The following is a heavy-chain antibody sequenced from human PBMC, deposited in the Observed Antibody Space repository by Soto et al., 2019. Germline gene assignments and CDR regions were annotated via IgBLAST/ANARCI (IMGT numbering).Heavy chain of an antibody. V-gene: IGHV1-18*01. CDR2: ISAYNGNT. Sequence: ASVKVSCKASGYTFTSYGISWVRQAPGQGLEWMGWISAYNGNTNYAQKLQGRVTMTTDTSTSTAYMELRSLRSDDTAVYYCARDNIVVVPAANRYYYYMDVWGKGTTVTVSS. D-gene: IGHD2-2*01. CDR3: ARDNIVVVPAANRYYYYMDV. J-gene: IGHJ6*03. CDR1: GYTFTSYG.